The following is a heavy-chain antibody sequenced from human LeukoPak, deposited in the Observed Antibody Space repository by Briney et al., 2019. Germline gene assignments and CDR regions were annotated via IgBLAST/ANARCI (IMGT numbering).Heavy chain of an antibody. V-gene: IGHV3-7*05. J-gene: IGHJ5*02. D-gene: IGHD3-16*01. CDR2: IKQDGSEK. CDR3: ARDRPYGGVVDGLFDP. CDR1: GFTFSSYW. Sequence: GGSLRLSCAASGFTFSSYWMSWVRQAPGKGLEWVANIKQDGSEKYYVDSVKGRFTISRDNAKNSLYLQMNSLRAEDTAVYYCARDRPYGGVVDGLFDPWGQGTLVTVSS.